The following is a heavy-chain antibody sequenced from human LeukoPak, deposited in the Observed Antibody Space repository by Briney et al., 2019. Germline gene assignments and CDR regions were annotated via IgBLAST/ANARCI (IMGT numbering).Heavy chain of an antibody. CDR3: ARVGSYGSTFDY. CDR2: ISSSGRMI. V-gene: IGHV3-48*03. J-gene: IGHJ4*02. CDR1: GFTFSSYE. D-gene: IGHD3-16*01. Sequence: GGSLRLTCAASGFTFSSYEMHWVRQAPGEGLEWVSYISSSGRMIHYADSVKGRFTISRDNAKNTLYLQMNSLRADDTAVYYCARVGSYGSTFDYWGRGTLVTVSS.